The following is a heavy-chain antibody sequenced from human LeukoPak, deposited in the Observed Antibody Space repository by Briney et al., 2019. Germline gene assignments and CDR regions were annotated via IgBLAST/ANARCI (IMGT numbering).Heavy chain of an antibody. Sequence: PGGSLRLSCAASGFTFSSYWMHWVRQAPGKGLVWVSRINSDGSSTSYADSVKGRFAISRDNAKNTLYLQMNSLRAEDTAVYYCARDVCYGSGSYSNDAFDIWGQGTMVTVSS. D-gene: IGHD3-10*01. CDR2: INSDGSST. J-gene: IGHJ3*02. V-gene: IGHV3-74*01. CDR3: ARDVCYGSGSYSNDAFDI. CDR1: GFTFSSYW.